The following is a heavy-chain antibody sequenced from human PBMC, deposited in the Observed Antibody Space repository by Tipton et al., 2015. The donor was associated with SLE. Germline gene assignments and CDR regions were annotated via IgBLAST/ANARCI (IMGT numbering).Heavy chain of an antibody. V-gene: IGHV4-39*07. J-gene: IGHJ4*02. D-gene: IGHD6-19*01. CDR2: MYYSGST. CDR3: ARHERWPHFDY. CDR1: GGSISSSSYY. Sequence: LRLSCTVSGGSISSSSYYWDWIRQPPGKGLEWIGSMYYSGSTYYNPSLKSRVTISIDTSKNRFSLKLSSMTAADTAVYYCARHERWPHFDYWGQGTLVTVSS.